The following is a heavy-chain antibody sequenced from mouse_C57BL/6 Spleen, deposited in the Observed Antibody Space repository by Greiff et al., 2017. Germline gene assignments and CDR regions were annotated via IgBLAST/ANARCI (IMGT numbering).Heavy chain of an antibody. V-gene: IGHV1-63*01. D-gene: IGHD4-1*02. CDR3: ARDSTGRYFDV. CDR2: IYPGGGYT. Sequence: QVQLKQSGAELVRPGTSVKMSCKASGYTFTNYWLGWAKQRPGHGLEWIGDIYPGGGYTNYNEKFKGKATLTADKSSSTAYMQFSSLTSEDSAIYYCARDSTGRYFDVWGTGTTVTVAS. CDR1: GYTFTNYW. J-gene: IGHJ1*03.